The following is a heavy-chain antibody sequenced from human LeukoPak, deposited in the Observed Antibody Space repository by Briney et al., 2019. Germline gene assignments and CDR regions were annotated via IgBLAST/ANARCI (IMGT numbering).Heavy chain of an antibody. Sequence: SETLSLTCTVSGGSISSYYWSWIRQPPGKGLEWIGYIYYSGSTNYNPSLKSRVTISVDTSKNQFSLKLSSVTAADTAVYYCARLRRSGYYQTPDAFDIWGQGTMVTVSS. D-gene: IGHD3-22*01. CDR1: GGSISSYY. J-gene: IGHJ3*02. CDR3: ARLRRSGYYQTPDAFDI. CDR2: IYYSGST. V-gene: IGHV4-59*08.